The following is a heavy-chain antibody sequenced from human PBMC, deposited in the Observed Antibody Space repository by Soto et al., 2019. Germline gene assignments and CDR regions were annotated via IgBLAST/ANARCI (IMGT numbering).Heavy chain of an antibody. J-gene: IGHJ4*02. CDR1: GYTFTSYD. CDR2: MNPNSGNT. CDR3: ARERSSVWYVEY. V-gene: IGHV1-8*01. Sequence: QVQLVQSGAEVKKPGASVKVSCKSSGYTFTSYDINWVRQATGQGLEWMGWMNPNSGNTGYAQKFQGRVTMTRNTSISTAYMELSSLRSEDTAVYYCARERSSVWYVEYWGQGTLVTVSS. D-gene: IGHD6-19*01.